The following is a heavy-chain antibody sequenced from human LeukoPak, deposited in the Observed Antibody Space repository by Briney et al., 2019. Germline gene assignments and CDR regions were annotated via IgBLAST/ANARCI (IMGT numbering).Heavy chain of an antibody. Sequence: ASVKVSCKASGYTFTSYYMHWVRQAPGQGLEWMGIINPSGGSTSYAQKFQGRVTTTRDTSTSTVYMELSSLRSEDTAVYYCARDSGYDLRVLDYYGMDVWGQGTTVTVSS. J-gene: IGHJ6*02. D-gene: IGHD5-12*01. CDR1: GYTFTSYY. V-gene: IGHV1-46*01. CDR3: ARDSGYDLRVLDYYGMDV. CDR2: INPSGGST.